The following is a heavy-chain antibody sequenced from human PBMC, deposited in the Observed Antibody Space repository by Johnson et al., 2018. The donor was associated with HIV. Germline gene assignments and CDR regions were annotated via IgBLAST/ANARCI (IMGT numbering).Heavy chain of an antibody. Sequence: VRLVESGGGLVQPGGSLRLSCAASGFTFSSYAMSWVRQAPGKGLEWVSVIYSGGSTYYADSVKGRFTISRDNSKNTLYLQMNSLRAEDTAVYYCAREDSAFDIWGQGTMVTVSS. CDR2: IYSGGST. CDR1: GFTFSSYA. J-gene: IGHJ3*02. V-gene: IGHV3-66*01. CDR3: AREDSAFDI.